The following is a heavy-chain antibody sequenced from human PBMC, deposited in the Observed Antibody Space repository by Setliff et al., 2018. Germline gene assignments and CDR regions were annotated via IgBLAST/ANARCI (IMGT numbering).Heavy chain of an antibody. CDR2: IYYSGNT. CDR3: ARRGMGSSWFQGYFDY. D-gene: IGHD6-13*01. CDR1: GDSISSYY. V-gene: IGHV4-59*04. Sequence: SETLSLTCTVSGDSISSYYWSWIRQPPGKGLEWIGYIYYSGNTYYNPSLKSRVTISEDTSKNQFSLKLSSVTAADTSVYYCARRGMGSSWFQGYFDYWGQGTLVTVSS. J-gene: IGHJ4*02.